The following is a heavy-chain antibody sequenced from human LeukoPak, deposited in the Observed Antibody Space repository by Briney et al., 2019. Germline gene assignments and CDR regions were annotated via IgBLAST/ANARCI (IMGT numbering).Heavy chain of an antibody. Sequence: GGSLRLSCTTSGFTFNNYWMTWVRQAPGKGLEWVANIKADGSEKLYVDSVKGRFIISRDNAINSVYLQMNNLRVEDTATYYCARGGGHLDCWGQGTLVTVSS. V-gene: IGHV3-7*03. J-gene: IGHJ4*02. D-gene: IGHD4-23*01. CDR3: ARGGGHLDC. CDR2: IKADGSEK. CDR1: GFTFNNYW.